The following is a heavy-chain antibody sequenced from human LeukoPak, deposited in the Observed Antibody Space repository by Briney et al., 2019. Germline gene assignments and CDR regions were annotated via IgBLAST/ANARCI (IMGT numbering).Heavy chain of an antibody. CDR2: INPNSGGT. CDR3: ARGPIAARYNWFDP. Sequence: ASVKVSCKASGYTFTGYYMHWVRQAPGQGLEWMGWINPNSGGTNYAQKFQGRVTMTRDTSISTAYMELSRLRSDDTAVYYCARGPIAARYNWFDPWGQGTLVTVSS. V-gene: IGHV1-2*02. D-gene: IGHD6-6*01. CDR1: GYTFTGYY. J-gene: IGHJ5*02.